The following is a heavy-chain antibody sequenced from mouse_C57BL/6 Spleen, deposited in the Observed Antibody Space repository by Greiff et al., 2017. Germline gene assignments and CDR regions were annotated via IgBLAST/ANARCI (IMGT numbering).Heavy chain of an antibody. J-gene: IGHJ1*03. CDR1: GYTFTSYW. CDR2: IYPGSGST. CDR3: ARRSYSSNYWYFDV. V-gene: IGHV1-55*01. Sequence: VQLQQPGAELVKPGASVKMSCKASGYTFTSYWITWVKQRPGQGLEWIGDIYPGSGSTNYNEKFKSKATLTVDTSSSTAYMQLSSLTSEDSAVYYCARRSYSSNYWYFDVWGTGTTVTVSS. D-gene: IGHD1-1*01.